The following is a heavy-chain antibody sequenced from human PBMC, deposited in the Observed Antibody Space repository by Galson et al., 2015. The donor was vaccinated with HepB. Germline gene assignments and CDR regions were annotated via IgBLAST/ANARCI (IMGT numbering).Heavy chain of an antibody. J-gene: IGHJ2*01. CDR3: AKDYGGNSDWYFDL. D-gene: IGHD4-23*01. V-gene: IGHV1-69*04. CDR1: GGTFSSYT. CDR2: IIPILGIA. Sequence: SVKVSCKASGGTFSSYTISWVRQAPGQGPEWMGRIIPILGIANYAQKFQGRVTITADKSTSTAYMELSSLRSEDTAVYYCAKDYGGNSDWYFDLWGRGTLVTVSS.